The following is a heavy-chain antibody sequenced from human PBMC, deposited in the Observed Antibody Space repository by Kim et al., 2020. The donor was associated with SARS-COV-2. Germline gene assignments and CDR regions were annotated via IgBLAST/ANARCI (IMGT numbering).Heavy chain of an antibody. CDR3: AKDTATRPQQPKNYYYGLDV. Sequence: SETLSLTCTVSGGSITGDTYYWSWIRQHPGKGLEWIGYIHHSGGTNYNPSLESRVTIILDTSKTQFSLKLSSVTVADTAVYYCAKDTATRPQQPKNYYYGLDVWGQGTTVIVSS. CDR2: IHHSGGT. V-gene: IGHV4-31*03. CDR1: GGSITGDTYY. J-gene: IGHJ6*02. D-gene: IGHD6-6*01.